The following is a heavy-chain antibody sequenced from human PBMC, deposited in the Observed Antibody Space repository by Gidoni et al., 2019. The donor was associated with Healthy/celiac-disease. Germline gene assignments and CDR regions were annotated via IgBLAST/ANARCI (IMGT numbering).Heavy chain of an antibody. J-gene: IGHJ6*02. CDR1: GFTFSSSA. D-gene: IGHD3-22*01. CDR2: ISGSGGST. V-gene: IGHV3-23*01. CDR3: AKREGYDSSGYYYPLYYYGMDV. Sequence: EVQLLESGGGLVQPGGSLSLSCAASGFTFSSSAMSWVRQDPGKGLEWFSAISGSGGSTYYADSVKGRFTISRDNSKNTLYLQMNSLRAEDTAVYYCAKREGYDSSGYYYPLYYYGMDVWGQGTTVTVSS.